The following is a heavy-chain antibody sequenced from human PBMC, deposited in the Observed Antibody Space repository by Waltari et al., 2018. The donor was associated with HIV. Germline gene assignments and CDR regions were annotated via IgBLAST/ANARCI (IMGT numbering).Heavy chain of an antibody. V-gene: IGHV1-2*06. CDR2: INPNSGGT. Sequence: VQLVQSGAEVKKPGASLKVSCTASGYTFNDYYIHWVRQAPGQGLEWMGRINPNSGGTKYAEKFQGRVTMTRDTSISTAYMELSRLRSDDTAVYYCARGASAAPWFDPWGQGTLVTVSP. J-gene: IGHJ5*02. CDR1: GYTFNDYY. CDR3: ARGASAAPWFDP. D-gene: IGHD6-13*01.